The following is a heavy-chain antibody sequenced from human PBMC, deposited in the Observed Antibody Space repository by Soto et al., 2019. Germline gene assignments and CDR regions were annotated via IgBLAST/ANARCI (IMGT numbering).Heavy chain of an antibody. Sequence: QVQLQESGPGLVKPSETLSLTCTVSGGSISSYYWSWIRQPAGKGLEWIGRIYTSGSTNYNPSLKSRVTMSVDTSKNQFSLKLSSVTAADTAVYYCVRDGSGYEPPYFDYWGQGTLVTVSS. J-gene: IGHJ4*02. D-gene: IGHD5-12*01. CDR2: IYTSGST. CDR3: VRDGSGYEPPYFDY. V-gene: IGHV4-4*07. CDR1: GGSISSYY.